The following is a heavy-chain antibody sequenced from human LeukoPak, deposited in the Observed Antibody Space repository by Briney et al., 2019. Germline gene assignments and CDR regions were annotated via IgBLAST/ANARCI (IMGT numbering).Heavy chain of an antibody. D-gene: IGHD3-3*01. J-gene: IGHJ4*02. Sequence: GGSLRLSCVTSGFTFGDYTMHWVRQVLGKGLEWLSGITWDGGNIAYADSVKGRFTISRDNAKSSLYLQMNSLRNEDMAFYFCAKGYTFHGVAHDSGYFDYWGQGTLVTVSS. CDR1: GFTFGDYT. CDR2: ITWDGGNI. V-gene: IGHV3-9*03. CDR3: AKGYTFHGVAHDSGYFDY.